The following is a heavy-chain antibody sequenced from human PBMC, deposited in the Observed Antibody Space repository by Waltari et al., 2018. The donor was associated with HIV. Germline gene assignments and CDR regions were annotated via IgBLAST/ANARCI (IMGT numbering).Heavy chain of an antibody. Sequence: QVQLVQSGAEVKKPGASVKVSCKASGYTFTSYGISWVRQAPGQGLEWMGWISAYNGNTNDAKKLHGRVTITTDTSTSTAYMELRSLRADDTAVYYCARPFRDTAMVTPPGYWGQGTLVTVSS. CDR3: ARPFRDTAMVTPPGY. CDR1: GYTFTSYG. D-gene: IGHD5-18*01. CDR2: ISAYNGNT. J-gene: IGHJ4*02. V-gene: IGHV1-18*01.